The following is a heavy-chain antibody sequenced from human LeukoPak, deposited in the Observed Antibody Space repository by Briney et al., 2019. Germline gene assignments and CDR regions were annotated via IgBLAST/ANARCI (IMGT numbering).Heavy chain of an antibody. CDR2: INPSGGST. CDR1: GYTFTSYY. V-gene: IGHV1-46*01. CDR3: ATAPDSGWYFYYFDY. Sequence: ASVKVSCKASGYTFTSYYMHWVRQAPGQGLEWMGMINPSGGSTSYAQKFQGRVTMTRDTSTSTVYMELSSLRSEDTAVYYCATAPDSGWYFYYFDYWGQGTLVTVSS. D-gene: IGHD6-19*01. J-gene: IGHJ4*02.